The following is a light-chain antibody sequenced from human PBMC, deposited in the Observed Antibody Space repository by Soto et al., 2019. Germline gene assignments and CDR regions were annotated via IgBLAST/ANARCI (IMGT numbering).Light chain of an antibody. CDR1: QSISSW. J-gene: IGKJ1*01. CDR3: QQYNSYVWT. CDR2: DAS. V-gene: IGKV1-5*01. Sequence: DIQMTQSPSTLSASVGDRVTITCRASQSISSWLAWYQQKPGKAPKLLIYDASSLESWVPSTFSGSGSGTEFTLTIRSLQPDDFATYYCQQYNSYVWTFGQGTKVEI.